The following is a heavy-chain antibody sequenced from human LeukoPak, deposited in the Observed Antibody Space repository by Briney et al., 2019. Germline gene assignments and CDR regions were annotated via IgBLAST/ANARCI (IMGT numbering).Heavy chain of an antibody. CDR1: GGSISSGDYY. D-gene: IGHD3-22*01. J-gene: IGHJ5*02. Sequence: PSETLSLTCTVSGGSISSGDYYWSWIRQPPGKGLEWIGYIYYSGSTYYNPSLKSRVTISVDTSKNQFSLKLSSVTAADTAVYYCAREPPRFRWDYYDSSGYYTNWFDPWGQGTLVTVSS. V-gene: IGHV4-30-4*08. CDR3: AREPPRFRWDYYDSSGYYTNWFDP. CDR2: IYYSGST.